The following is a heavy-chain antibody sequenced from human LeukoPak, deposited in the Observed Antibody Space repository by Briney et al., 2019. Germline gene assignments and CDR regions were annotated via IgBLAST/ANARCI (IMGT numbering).Heavy chain of an antibody. J-gene: IGHJ4*02. CDR1: GGSFSGYY. Sequence: SETLSLTCAVYGGSFSGYYWSWIRQPPGKGLEWIGEINHSGSTNYNPSLKNRVTISVDTSKNQFSLKLSSVTAADTAVYYCARMGAVALSLIDYWGQGTLVTVSS. D-gene: IGHD6-19*01. CDR3: ARMGAVALSLIDY. V-gene: IGHV4-34*01. CDR2: INHSGST.